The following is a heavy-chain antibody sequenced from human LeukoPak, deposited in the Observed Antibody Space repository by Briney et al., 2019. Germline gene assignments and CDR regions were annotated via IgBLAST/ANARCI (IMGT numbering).Heavy chain of an antibody. J-gene: IGHJ4*02. Sequence: ASVKVSCKASGYTFTSYYMHWVRQAPGQGLEWMACINPNSGGTNFAQKFQGRVTMTRDTSISTAYMELSRLRSDDTAVYYCTRGVATSGLDYWGQGTLVTVSS. V-gene: IGHV1-2*02. CDR3: TRGVATSGLDY. CDR1: GYTFTSYY. D-gene: IGHD5-12*01. CDR2: INPNSGGT.